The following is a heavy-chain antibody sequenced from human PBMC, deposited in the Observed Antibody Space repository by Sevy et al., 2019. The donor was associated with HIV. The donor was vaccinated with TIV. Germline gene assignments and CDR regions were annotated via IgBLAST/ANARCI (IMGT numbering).Heavy chain of an antibody. Sequence: GGSLRLSCAASGFTFSSYSMNWVRQAPGKGLEWVSYISSSSSTIYYADSVKGRFTISRDNAKNSLYLQMNSLGAEDTAVYYCARETYYYGSGSYRPRAYYYYYGMDVWGQGTTVTVSS. CDR1: GFTFSSYS. CDR3: ARETYYYGSGSYRPRAYYYYYGMDV. J-gene: IGHJ6*02. CDR2: ISSSSSTI. D-gene: IGHD3-10*01. V-gene: IGHV3-48*01.